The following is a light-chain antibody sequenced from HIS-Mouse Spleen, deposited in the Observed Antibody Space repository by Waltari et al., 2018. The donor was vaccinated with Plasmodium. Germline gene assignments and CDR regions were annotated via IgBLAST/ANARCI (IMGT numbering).Light chain of an antibody. CDR1: SSALGGYNY. Sequence: QSALTQPPPASGSPGQSVTIPSTAPSSALGGYNYLSWYQQHPGKAPKLMIYEVSKRPSGVPDRFSGSKSGNTASLTVSGLQAEDEADYYCSSYAGSNNLVFGGGTKLTVL. V-gene: IGLV2-8*01. J-gene: IGLJ2*01. CDR2: EVS. CDR3: SSYAGSNNLV.